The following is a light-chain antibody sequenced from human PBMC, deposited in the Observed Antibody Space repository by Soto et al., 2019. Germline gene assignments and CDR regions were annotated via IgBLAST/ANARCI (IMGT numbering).Light chain of an antibody. CDR3: CSYAGSYTYV. J-gene: IGLJ1*01. CDR1: SSDVGGYNF. CDR2: DVN. Sequence: QSALTQTASVSGSPGQSITISCTGTSSDVGGYNFVSWYQQHPGKAPKLIIYDVNKRPSGVPDRFSGSQSGNTASLTISGLQAEDEADYHCCSYAGSYTYVFGTGTKVTVL. V-gene: IGLV2-11*01.